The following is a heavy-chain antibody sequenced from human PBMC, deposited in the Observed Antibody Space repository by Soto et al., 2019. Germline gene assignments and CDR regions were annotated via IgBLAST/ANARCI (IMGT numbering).Heavy chain of an antibody. CDR1: GFTFSSYS. J-gene: IGHJ4*02. CDR3: ARIRLGELSLDY. Sequence: PGGSLRLSCAASGFTFSSYSMNWVRQAPGKGLEWVSSISSSSSYIYYADSVKGRFTISRDNAKNSLYLQMNSLRAEDTAVYYCARIRLGELSLDYWGQGTLVTVSS. CDR2: ISSSSSYI. D-gene: IGHD3-16*02. V-gene: IGHV3-21*01.